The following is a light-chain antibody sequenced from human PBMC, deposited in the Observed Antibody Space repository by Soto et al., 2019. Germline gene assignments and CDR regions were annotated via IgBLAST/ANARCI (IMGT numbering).Light chain of an antibody. CDR3: QQRSNWPPSYRYT. CDR2: DAS. CDR1: QSVSSY. J-gene: IGKJ2*01. V-gene: IGKV3-11*01. Sequence: EIVLTQSPATLSLSPGERATLSCRASQSVSSYLAWYQQKPGQAPRLLIYDASNRATGIPARFSGSGSGTDFTLTISSLEPEDFAVYYCQQRSNWPPSYRYTFDQGTKLEIK.